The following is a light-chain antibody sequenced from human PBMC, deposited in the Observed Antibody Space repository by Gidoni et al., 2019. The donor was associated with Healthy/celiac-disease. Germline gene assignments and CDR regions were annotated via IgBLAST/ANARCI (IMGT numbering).Light chain of an antibody. V-gene: IGLV2-23*02. J-gene: IGLJ2*01. CDR3: CSYAGSSTLV. CDR2: EVS. Sequence: HSALTQPASVSGSPGQSITISCTGTSSDVGSYNLVSWYHQHPGKAPKLMIYEVSKRPSGVSNRFSGSKSGNTASLTISGLQAEDEADYYCCSYAGSSTLVFGGGTKLTVL. CDR1: SSDVGSYNL.